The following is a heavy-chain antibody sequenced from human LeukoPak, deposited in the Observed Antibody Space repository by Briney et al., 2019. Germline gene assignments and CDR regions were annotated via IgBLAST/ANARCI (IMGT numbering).Heavy chain of an antibody. CDR3: ATDDRYCSGGSCYSNCFDP. V-gene: IGHV3-21*01. J-gene: IGHJ5*02. D-gene: IGHD2-15*01. CDR2: ISSSSSYI. CDR1: GFTFSSDS. Sequence: PGGSLRLSCAASGFTFSSDSMNWVRQAPGRGLEWVSSISSSSSYIYYADSVKGRFTISRDNAKNSLYLQMNSLRAEDTAVYYCATDDRYCSGGSCYSNCFDPWGQGTLVTVSS.